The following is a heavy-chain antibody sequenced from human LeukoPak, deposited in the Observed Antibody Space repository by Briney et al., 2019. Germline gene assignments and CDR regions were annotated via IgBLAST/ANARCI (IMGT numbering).Heavy chain of an antibody. CDR2: MNPNSGNT. D-gene: IGHD6-19*01. CDR1: GYTFTSYD. CDR3: ARQPLSSGWYFPPIYYYYYYMDV. V-gene: IGHV1-8*01. Sequence: ASVKVSCKASGYTFTSYDINWVRQATGQGLEWMGWMNPNSGNTDYAQKFQGRVTMTRNTSISTAYMELSSLRSEDTAVYYCARQPLSSGWYFPPIYYYYYYMDVWGKGTTVTISS. J-gene: IGHJ6*03.